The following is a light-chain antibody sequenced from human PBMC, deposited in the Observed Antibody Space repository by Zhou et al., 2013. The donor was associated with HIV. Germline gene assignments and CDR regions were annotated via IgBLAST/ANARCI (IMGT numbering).Light chain of an antibody. J-gene: IGKJ3*01. V-gene: IGKV1-33*01. Sequence: DIQMTQSPSSLSASVGDRVTITCQASQDISNYLNWYQQKPGKAPKLLIYDASNLETGVPSRFSGSGSGTDFTFTISSLQPEDIATYYCQQYDNPQVTFGPRDQSGYQT. CDR1: QDISNY. CDR3: QQYDNPQVT. CDR2: DAS.